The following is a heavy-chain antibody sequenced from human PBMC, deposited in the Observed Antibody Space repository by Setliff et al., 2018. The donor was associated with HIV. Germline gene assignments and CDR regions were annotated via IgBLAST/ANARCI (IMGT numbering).Heavy chain of an antibody. Sequence: PGESLKISCKDSGYKFTRYWVGWVRQMPGRGLEWMGFINPSTPEVRYRPSLQGQVTMSVDKSISTAFLQWSSLAASDTAMYYCVRDQRGDVQVAGTWGTWGQGALVTVSS. CDR2: INPSTPEV. D-gene: IGHD6-19*01. J-gene: IGHJ5*02. CDR1: GYKFTRYW. CDR3: VRDQRGDVQVAGTWGT. V-gene: IGHV5-51*01.